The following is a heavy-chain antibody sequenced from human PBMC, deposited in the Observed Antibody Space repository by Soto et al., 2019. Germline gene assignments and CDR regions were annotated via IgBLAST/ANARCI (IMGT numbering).Heavy chain of an antibody. CDR2: IIPIIGTP. Sequence: SVKVSCKASGGTFRNHVFNWVRQAPGQGLEWMGGIIPIIGTPNYAQKFQGRVTVTADASTNTVYLDASSLRSQDTAVYYCARDLEFRDGNISHLDYWGQGTLVTVSS. J-gene: IGHJ4*02. CDR1: GGTFRNHV. V-gene: IGHV1-69*13. D-gene: IGHD3-10*01. CDR3: ARDLEFRDGNISHLDY.